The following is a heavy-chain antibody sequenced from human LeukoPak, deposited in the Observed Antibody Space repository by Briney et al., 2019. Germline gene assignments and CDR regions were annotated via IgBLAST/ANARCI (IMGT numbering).Heavy chain of an antibody. D-gene: IGHD1-1*01. CDR2: ITADGSK. Sequence: PGGSLRLSCAASGFTFSTYWMYWVRHAPEQGLVWVARITADGSKNYADSVKGRFTISRDNSKNTLYLQMNSLRAEDTAVYYCAKSNWNDRGYFDYWGQGTLVTVSS. CDR1: GFTFSTYW. CDR3: AKSNWNDRGYFDY. J-gene: IGHJ4*02. V-gene: IGHV3-74*01.